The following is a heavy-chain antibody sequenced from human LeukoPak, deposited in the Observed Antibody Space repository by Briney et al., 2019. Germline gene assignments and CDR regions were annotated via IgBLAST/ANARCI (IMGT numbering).Heavy chain of an antibody. V-gene: IGHV1-3*01. CDR3: ARVDIVMVGYFDY. Sequence: ASVKVSCKASGYTFTRYAVHWVRQAPGQRLQWMGWIKAGNGDTQYSQNLQGRVTITRDTSASTAYMELSSLRSEDTAVYFCARVDIVMVGYFDYWGQGTPVTVSS. CDR2: IKAGNGDT. J-gene: IGHJ4*02. D-gene: IGHD5-18*01. CDR1: GYTFTRYA.